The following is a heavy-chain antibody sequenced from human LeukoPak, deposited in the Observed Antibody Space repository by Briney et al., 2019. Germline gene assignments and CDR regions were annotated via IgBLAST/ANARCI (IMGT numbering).Heavy chain of an antibody. V-gene: IGHV4-61*08. CDR1: GGSGSSGAYY. J-gene: IGHJ4*02. CDR3: ARERSGTTRYFDY. D-gene: IGHD1-26*01. CDR2: VYYSGST. Sequence: SETLSLTCTVSGGSGSSGAYYWTWIRQPPGKGLEWIGYVYYSGSTNYSPSFKSRVTVSVDTSKNQFSLKLSSVTAADTAMYFCARERSGTTRYFDYWGQGTLVTVSS.